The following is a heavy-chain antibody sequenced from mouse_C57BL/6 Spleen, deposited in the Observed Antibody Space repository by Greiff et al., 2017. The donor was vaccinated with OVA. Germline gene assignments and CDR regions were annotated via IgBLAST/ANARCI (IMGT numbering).Heavy chain of an antibody. CDR1: GFTFSSYA. CDR3: TRDYYYGSTYAMDY. D-gene: IGHD1-1*01. Sequence: VQLKESGEGLVKPGGSLKLSCAASGFTFSSYAMSWVRQTPEKRLEWVAYISSGGDYIYYADTVKGRFTISRDNARNTLYLQMSSLKSEDTAMYYCTRDYYYGSTYAMDYWGQGTSVTVSS. J-gene: IGHJ4*01. CDR2: ISSGGDYI. V-gene: IGHV5-9-1*02.